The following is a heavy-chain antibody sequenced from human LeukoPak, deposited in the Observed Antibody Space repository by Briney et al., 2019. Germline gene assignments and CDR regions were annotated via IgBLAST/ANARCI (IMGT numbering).Heavy chain of an antibody. J-gene: IGHJ4*02. V-gene: IGHV3-11*01. CDR1: GFTFSDYY. CDR2: ISSSGSTI. CDR3: ASYFHDYGDRYFDY. Sequence: PGGSLRLSCAASGFTFSDYYMSWIRQAPGKGLEWVSYISSSGSTIYYADSVKGRFTISRDDAKNSLYLQMNSLRAEDTAVYYCASYFHDYGDRYFDYWGQGTLVTVSS. D-gene: IGHD4-17*01.